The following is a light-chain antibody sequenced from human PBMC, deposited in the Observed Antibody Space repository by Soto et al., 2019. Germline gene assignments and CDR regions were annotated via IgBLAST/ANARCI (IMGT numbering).Light chain of an antibody. Sequence: EVVMSHSPSTLSVSPGERATLYCRASQTVSSNLAWYQQKPGQAPRLLIYGASTRATGIPARFSGSGSGTEFTLTISSMQSEDFAVYYCQQYNNWPPLTFGGGTKVDI. CDR2: GAS. V-gene: IGKV3-15*01. CDR1: QTVSSN. J-gene: IGKJ4*01. CDR3: QQYNNWPPLT.